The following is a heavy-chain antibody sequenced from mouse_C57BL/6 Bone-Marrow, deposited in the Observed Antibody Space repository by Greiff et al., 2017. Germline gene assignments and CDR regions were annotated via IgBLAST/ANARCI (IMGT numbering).Heavy chain of an antibody. CDR2: IHPNSGST. J-gene: IGHJ1*03. V-gene: IGHV1-64*01. Sequence: QVQLQQPGAELVKPGASVKLSCKASGYTFTSYWMHWVKQRPGQGLEWIGMIHPNSGSTNYNEKFKSKATLTVDKSSSTAYMQLSSLTSEDSAVYYCARPSSYYGSSPWYFDVWGTGTTVTVSS. D-gene: IGHD1-1*01. CDR3: ARPSSYYGSSPWYFDV. CDR1: GYTFTSYW.